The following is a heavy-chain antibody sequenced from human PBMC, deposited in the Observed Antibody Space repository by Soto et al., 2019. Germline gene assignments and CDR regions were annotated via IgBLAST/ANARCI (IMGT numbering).Heavy chain of an antibody. Sequence: QVQLVESGGGLVKPGGSLRLSCAASGFTFSDYYMSWIRQAPGKGLEWVSYITSSGSTNYCADSVRGRFAISRDNAKNSLYLQMNSLRAEDTAVYYCARYYSGSGSYWYFDLWGRGTLVTVSS. V-gene: IGHV3-11*01. J-gene: IGHJ2*01. CDR2: ITSSGSTN. D-gene: IGHD3-10*01. CDR1: GFTFSDYY. CDR3: ARYYSGSGSYWYFDL.